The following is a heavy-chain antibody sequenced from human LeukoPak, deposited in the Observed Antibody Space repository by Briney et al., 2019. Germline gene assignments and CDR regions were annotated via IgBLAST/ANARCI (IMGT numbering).Heavy chain of an antibody. CDR2: MNPNSGNT. D-gene: IGHD3-10*01. CDR1: GYTFTSYD. V-gene: IGHV1-8*01. CDR3: ARGLVLLWFGELVRWFDP. Sequence: GASVKVSCKASGYTFTSYDINWVRQAPGQGLEWMGWMNPNSGNTGYAQTFQGRVTMTRNTSISTAYVELSSLRSDDTAVYYCARGLVLLWFGELVRWFDPWGQGTLVTVSS. J-gene: IGHJ5*02.